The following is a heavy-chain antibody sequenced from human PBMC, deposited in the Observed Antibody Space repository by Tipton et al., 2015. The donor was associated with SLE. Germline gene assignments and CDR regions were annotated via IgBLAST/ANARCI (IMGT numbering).Heavy chain of an antibody. J-gene: IGHJ6*03. Sequence: GLVKPSETLSLTCMVSGDSISSSSHYWGWIRQPAGKGLEWIGSIYYRGRTTYSPSLKSRVTLSVDTSKNQFSLKLSSVTAADTAVYYCARGLPGPYYYYYMDVWGKGTTVTVSS. CDR2: IYYRGRT. CDR1: GDSISSSSHY. V-gene: IGHV4-39*07. CDR3: ARGLPGPYYYYYMDV.